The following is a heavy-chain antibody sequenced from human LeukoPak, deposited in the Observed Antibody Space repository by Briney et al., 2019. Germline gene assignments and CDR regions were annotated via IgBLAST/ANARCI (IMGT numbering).Heavy chain of an antibody. CDR1: GGSLSGAY. Sequence: SETLSLTCSVQGGSLSGAYWTWIRQPPGKGLEWIGYIYYSGSAKYNPSLKSRVTISVDTSKNQFSLKLSSVTAADTAVYYCARADSSGYLPGYWGQGTLVTVSS. V-gene: IGHV4-59*12. J-gene: IGHJ4*02. D-gene: IGHD3-22*01. CDR2: IYYSGSA. CDR3: ARADSSGYLPGY.